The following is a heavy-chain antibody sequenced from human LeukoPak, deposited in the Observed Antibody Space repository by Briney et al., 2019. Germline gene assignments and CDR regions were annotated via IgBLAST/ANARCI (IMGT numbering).Heavy chain of an antibody. CDR2: ISYDGSNK. Sequence: PGGSLRLSCAASGFTFSSYAMHWVRQAPGKGLEWVAVISYDGSNKYYADSVKGRFTISRDNSKNTLYLQMNSLRAEDTAVYYCARDGGESGYCSSTSCESLPEYYYYYYMDVWGKGTTVTVSS. V-gene: IGHV3-30*04. CDR3: ARDGGESGYCSSTSCESLPEYYYYYYMDV. D-gene: IGHD2-2*03. J-gene: IGHJ6*03. CDR1: GFTFSSYA.